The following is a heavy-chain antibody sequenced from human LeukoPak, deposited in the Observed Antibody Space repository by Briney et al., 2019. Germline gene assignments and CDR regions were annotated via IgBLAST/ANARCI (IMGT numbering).Heavy chain of an antibody. Sequence: SETLSLTCAVYGGSFSGYYWSWIRQPPGKGLEWIGEINHSGSTNYNPSLKSRVTISVDTSKNQFSLKLSSVTAADTAVYYCARGSMPAIAAGRDFDYWGQGTLVTVSS. J-gene: IGHJ4*02. V-gene: IGHV4-34*01. CDR1: GGSFSGYY. CDR3: ARGSMPAIAAGRDFDY. D-gene: IGHD6-13*01. CDR2: INHSGST.